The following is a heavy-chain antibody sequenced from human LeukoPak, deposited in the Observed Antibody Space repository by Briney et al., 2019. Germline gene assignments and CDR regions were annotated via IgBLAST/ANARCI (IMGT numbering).Heavy chain of an antibody. CDR2: IYSGGST. J-gene: IGHJ4*02. V-gene: IGHV3-66*01. CDR3: ARDRGSGYDY. Sequence: GGSLRLSCAASGFTFSSYAMSWVRQAPGKGLEWVSVIYSGGSTYYADSVKGGFTISRDNSMNTLYLQMNSLRVEDTAVYYCARDRGSGYDYWGQGTLVTVSS. D-gene: IGHD3-10*01. CDR1: GFTFSSYA.